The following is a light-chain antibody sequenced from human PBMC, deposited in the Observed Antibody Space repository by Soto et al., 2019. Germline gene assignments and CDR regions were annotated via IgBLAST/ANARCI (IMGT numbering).Light chain of an antibody. Sequence: QSALTQPASVSGSPGQSITISCTGTSSDVGSYNLVSWYQQHPGKAPKLMIYEGSKRPSGVPDRFSGSKSGNTASLTISGLQAEDEADYYCGLFASSSTYVFGTGTKLTVL. V-gene: IGLV2-14*02. CDR3: GLFASSSTYV. J-gene: IGLJ1*01. CDR1: SSDVGSYNL. CDR2: EGS.